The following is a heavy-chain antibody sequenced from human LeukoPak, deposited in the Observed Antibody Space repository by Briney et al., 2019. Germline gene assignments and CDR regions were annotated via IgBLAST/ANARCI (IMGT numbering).Heavy chain of an antibody. CDR3: AKDRGSGWHRDKNP. CDR1: GFTFSSYA. J-gene: IGHJ5*02. V-gene: IGHV3-23*01. D-gene: IGHD6-19*01. Sequence: GGSLRLSCAASGFTFSSYAMSWVRQAPGKGLEWVSAISGSGGSTYYADSVKGRFTIPRDNSKNTLYLQMNSLRAEDTAVYYCAKDRGSGWHRDKNPWGQGTLVTVSS. CDR2: ISGSGGST.